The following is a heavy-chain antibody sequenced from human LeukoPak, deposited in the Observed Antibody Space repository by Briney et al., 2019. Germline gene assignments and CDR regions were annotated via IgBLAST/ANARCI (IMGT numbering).Heavy chain of an antibody. CDR2: IDYSGSI. V-gene: IGHV4-39*01. Sequence: SETLSLTCTVSGGSISSSSYYWGWIRQPPGKGLEWIGSIDYSGSIYYNTSLKSRVTISVDTSKNQFSLKLSSVTAADTAVYYCARQRYSNYVRYYYMDVWGKGITVTVSS. D-gene: IGHD4-11*01. CDR1: GGSISSSSYY. CDR3: ARQRYSNYVRYYYMDV. J-gene: IGHJ6*03.